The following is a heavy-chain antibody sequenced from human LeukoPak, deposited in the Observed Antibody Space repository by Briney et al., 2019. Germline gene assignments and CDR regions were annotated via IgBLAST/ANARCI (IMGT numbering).Heavy chain of an antibody. J-gene: IGHJ4*02. CDR2: INHSGST. V-gene: IGHV4-34*01. CDR3: ARRLPYGSGRAFGY. D-gene: IGHD3-10*01. CDR1: GGSFSGCY. Sequence: SETLSLTCAVYGGSFSGCYWSWIRQPPGKGLEWIGEINHSGSTNYNPSLKSRVTISVDTSKNQFSLKLSSVTAADTAVYYCARRLPYGSGRAFGYWGQGTLVTVSS.